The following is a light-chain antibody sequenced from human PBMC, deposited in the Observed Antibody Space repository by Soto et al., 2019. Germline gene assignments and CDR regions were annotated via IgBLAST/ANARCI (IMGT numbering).Light chain of an antibody. CDR1: SSDVGGYNF. CDR2: EVS. V-gene: IGLV2-14*03. J-gene: IGLJ1*01. Sequence: QSVLTQPASVFGSPGQSITFSCTGTSSDVGGYNFVSWYQQHPGKAPKLMIYEVSSRPSGVSSRFSGSKSGNTASLTISGLQPEDEADHYCSSYTTSTTVVFGTGTKVTVL. CDR3: SSYTTSTTVV.